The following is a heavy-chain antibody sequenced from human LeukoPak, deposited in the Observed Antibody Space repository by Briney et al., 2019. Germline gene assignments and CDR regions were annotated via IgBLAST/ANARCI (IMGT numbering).Heavy chain of an antibody. CDR1: GYRFTSYW. D-gene: IGHD3-10*01. CDR3: ARHDEVRGVILLDY. CDR2: IYLGDSDT. J-gene: IGHJ4*02. Sequence: GESLKISCKGSGYRFTSYWIGWVRQMPGKGLEWMGIIYLGDSDTRYSPSFQGQVTISADKSISTAYLQWSSLKASDTAMYYCARHDEVRGVILLDYWGQGTLVTVSS. V-gene: IGHV5-51*01.